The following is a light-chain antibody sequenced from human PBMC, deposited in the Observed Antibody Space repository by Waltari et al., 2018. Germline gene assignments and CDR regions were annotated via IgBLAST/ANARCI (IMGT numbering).Light chain of an antibody. Sequence: EIVLTQSPGTLSLSPGERATLSCRASQSVGPSLAWYQQKRGQAPRLLIYGTFSRATGIPDRFSGSGSGTDFSLTISRLEPEDYAVYYCQHYVRLPATFGQGTKVEIK. V-gene: IGKV3-20*01. CDR2: GTF. CDR1: QSVGPS. J-gene: IGKJ1*01. CDR3: QHYVRLPAT.